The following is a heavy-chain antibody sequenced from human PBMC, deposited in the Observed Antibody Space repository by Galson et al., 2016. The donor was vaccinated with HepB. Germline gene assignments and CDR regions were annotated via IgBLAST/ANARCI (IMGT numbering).Heavy chain of an antibody. CDR2: IWHDGNNK. V-gene: IGHV3-33*01. J-gene: IGHJ4*02. CDR3: ARDLNTAVFNVANFDN. Sequence: YGMHWVRQAPGKGLEWVAVIWHDGNNKYYADSVKGRFTIARDNSQSTLYLQMNSLRAEDTALYYCARDLNTAVFNVANFDNWGQGTLVTVSS. CDR1: YG. D-gene: IGHD6-19*01.